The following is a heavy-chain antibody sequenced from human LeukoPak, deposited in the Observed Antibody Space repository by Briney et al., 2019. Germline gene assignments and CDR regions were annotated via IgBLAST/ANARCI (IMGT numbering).Heavy chain of an antibody. CDR1: GFTFGGYG. V-gene: IGHV3-33*03. CDR3: TGYNHDHIDD. Sequence: GRSLRLSCAGSGFTFGGYGMHWFRQTPGKGLEWVAVIAYDGSRAFYADSVKGRFTISRDNSKNTMSVQMDDLRAEDTAVYCCTGYNHDHIDDWGRGTLVTVSS. J-gene: IGHJ4*02. D-gene: IGHD1-14*01. CDR2: IAYDGSRA.